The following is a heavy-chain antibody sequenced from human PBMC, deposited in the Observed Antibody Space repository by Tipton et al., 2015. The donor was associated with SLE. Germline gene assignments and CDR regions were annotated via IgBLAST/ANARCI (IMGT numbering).Heavy chain of an antibody. D-gene: IGHD2-2*01. CDR1: GGSFSGYY. CDR3: ARMGLCTTTTCNEGAFDV. CDR2: INHSGST. J-gene: IGHJ3*01. Sequence: TLSLTCAVYGGSFSGYYWSWIRQPPGKGLEWIGEINHSGSTNHNPSLKSRVTISVDTSKNQLSLKLSAVTAADTAVYYCARMGLCTTTTCNEGAFDVWGQGSMVTVSS. V-gene: IGHV4-34*01.